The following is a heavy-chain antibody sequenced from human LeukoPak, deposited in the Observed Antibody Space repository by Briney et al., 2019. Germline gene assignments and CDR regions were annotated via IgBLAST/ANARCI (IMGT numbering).Heavy chain of an antibody. J-gene: IGHJ6*02. CDR3: TKDHDGMHA. CDR1: GFTFSSNA. CDR2: ISVSGSRA. Sequence: GGSLRLSCAASGFTFSSNAMSWVRQAPGKGLEWVSVISVSGSRAYYADLVKGRVTVSKDNSKNTVLLQMNSLRVEDTAVYYCTKDHDGMHAWGQGTTVTVSS. V-gene: IGHV3-23*01.